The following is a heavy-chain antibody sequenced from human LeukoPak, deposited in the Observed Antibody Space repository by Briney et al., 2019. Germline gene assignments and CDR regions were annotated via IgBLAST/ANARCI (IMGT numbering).Heavy chain of an antibody. Sequence: SVKVSCQAPGYTFTGYYMAWVRQAPGQGLEWIGWINPHSGGTNYVQKHQGRVTMTRDTYISTAYMELSRLRPDDTAVYYCARGEWELRPEYWGQGTLVTVSS. J-gene: IGHJ4*02. V-gene: IGHV1-2*02. CDR1: GYTFTGYY. CDR3: ARGEWELRPEY. CDR2: INPHSGGT. D-gene: IGHD1-26*01.